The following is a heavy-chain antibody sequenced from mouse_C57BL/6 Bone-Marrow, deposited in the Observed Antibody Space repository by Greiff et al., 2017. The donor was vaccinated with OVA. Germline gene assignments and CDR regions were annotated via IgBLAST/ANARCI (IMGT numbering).Heavy chain of an antibody. V-gene: IGHV1-22*01. CDR2: INPNNGGT. CDR3: ARDGSSYDDYFDY. CDR1: GYTFTDYN. Sequence: LVEPGASVKMSCKASGYTFTDYNMHWVKQSHGKSLEWIGYINPNNGGTSYNQKFKGKATLTVNKSASTAYMELRSLTSEDSAVYYGARDGSSYDDYFDYWGQGTTLTVSS. D-gene: IGHD1-1*01. J-gene: IGHJ2*01.